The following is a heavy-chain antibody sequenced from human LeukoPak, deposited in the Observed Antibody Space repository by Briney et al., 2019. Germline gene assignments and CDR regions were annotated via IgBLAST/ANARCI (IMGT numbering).Heavy chain of an antibody. Sequence: ASVKVSCKASGYTFTMYYIHWVRQAPGQGLEWMGMINPSDGATTYAQRFQGRVTMTRDMSTTTVYVDLRSLRSEDTAVYFCAREQKGGVCGSLGRLFASYNTYYYMDVWGRGTTVTVSS. D-gene: IGHD1-26*01. J-gene: IGHJ6*03. CDR1: GYTFTMYY. CDR3: AREQKGGVCGSLGRLFASYNTYYYMDV. V-gene: IGHV1-46*01. CDR2: INPSDGAT.